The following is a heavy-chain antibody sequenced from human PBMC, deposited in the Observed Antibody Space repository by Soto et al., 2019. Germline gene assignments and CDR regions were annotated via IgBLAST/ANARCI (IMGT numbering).Heavy chain of an antibody. CDR3: AKDAGADGSSGYYSRFDS. CDR1: GGTFSRHA. Sequence: QVQLVQSGAEVRKPGSSVKVSCKASGGTFSRHAISWVRQAPGQGLEWMGGIIPMFGTANHAQKFQGRVTIIADESTSTAYMELSSLRSEDTAIYYCAKDAGADGSSGYYSRFDSWGQGTLVTVSS. J-gene: IGHJ4*02. V-gene: IGHV1-69*01. D-gene: IGHD3-22*01. CDR2: IIPMFGTA.